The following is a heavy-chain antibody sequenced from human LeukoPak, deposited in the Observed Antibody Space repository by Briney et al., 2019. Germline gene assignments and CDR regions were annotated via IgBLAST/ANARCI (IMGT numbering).Heavy chain of an antibody. Sequence: PGGSLRLSCAASGFTFSSYSMNWVRQAPGKGLEWVSSISSSSSYIYYADSVKGRFTISRDNAKNSLYLQMNSLRAEDTAVYYCAGDSLAEEELLSLSDYWGQGTLVTVSS. CDR3: AGDSLAEEELLSLSDY. V-gene: IGHV3-21*01. J-gene: IGHJ4*02. CDR2: ISSSSSYI. CDR1: GFTFSSYS. D-gene: IGHD1-26*01.